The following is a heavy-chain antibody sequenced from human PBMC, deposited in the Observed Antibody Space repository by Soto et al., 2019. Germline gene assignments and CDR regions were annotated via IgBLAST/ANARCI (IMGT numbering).Heavy chain of an antibody. CDR1: GYTFTSYY. J-gene: IGHJ4*02. CDR2: INPSGGST. V-gene: IGHV1-46*01. D-gene: IGHD3-10*01. CDR3: ARVRRGSLGY. Sequence: ASVQVSCKASGYTFTSYYMHLVLQAPGQGLERMGIINPSGGSTSYAQKFQGRVTTTRDTSRSTVYVELSSLRSEYTAGYYCARVRRGSLGYWGQGTLVTVSS.